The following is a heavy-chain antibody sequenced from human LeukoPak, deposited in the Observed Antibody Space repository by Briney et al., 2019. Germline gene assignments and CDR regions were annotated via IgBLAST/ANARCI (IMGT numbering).Heavy chain of an antibody. V-gene: IGHV1-2*02. J-gene: IGHJ4*02. CDR2: INPNSGGT. Sequence: GASVKVSCKASGYTFTGYYMHWVRQAPGQGLEWMGWINPNSGGTNYVQKFQGRVTMTRDTSISTAYMELSRLRSDDTAVYYCASDFNYYDSSGYYPFDYWGQGTLVTVSS. CDR1: GYTFTGYY. D-gene: IGHD3-22*01. CDR3: ASDFNYYDSSGYYPFDY.